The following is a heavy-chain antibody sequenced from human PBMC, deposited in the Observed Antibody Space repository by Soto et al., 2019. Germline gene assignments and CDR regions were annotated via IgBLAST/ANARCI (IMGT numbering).Heavy chain of an antibody. CDR1: GYTFTNYA. J-gene: IGHJ2*01. Sequence: GASVKVSCKASGYTFTNYAISWVRQAPGQGLEWMGWISASTRNTDQAQNFQGRVTMTIDTSTNTANMELRSLRSDDTAVYYCARCYCSVGSCYACWHFDLWGRGTLVTVSS. V-gene: IGHV1-18*01. CDR3: ARCYCSVGSCYACWHFDL. D-gene: IGHD2-15*01. CDR2: ISASTRNT.